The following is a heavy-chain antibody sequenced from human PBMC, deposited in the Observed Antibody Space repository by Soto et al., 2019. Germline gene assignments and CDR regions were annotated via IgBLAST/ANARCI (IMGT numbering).Heavy chain of an antibody. CDR1: GFTFGDYA. D-gene: IGHD2-2*01. V-gene: IGHV3-49*03. CDR2: IRSKAYGGTT. J-gene: IGHJ3*01. Sequence: GGSLRLSCTASGFTFGDYAMSWFRQAPGKGLEWVGFIRSKAYGGTTEYAASVKGRFTISRDDSKSIAYLQMNSLKTEDTAVYYSTRGVLDLCSSILCCSSPKGRCIDFWGQGIMVTVAS. CDR3: TRGVLDLCSSILCCSSPKGRCIDF.